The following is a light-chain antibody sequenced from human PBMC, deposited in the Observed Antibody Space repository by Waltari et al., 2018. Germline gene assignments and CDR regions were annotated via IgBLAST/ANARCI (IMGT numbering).Light chain of an antibody. V-gene: IGLV1-47*01. Sequence: QSGLTQPPSTSGTPGQRVTISCSGSSSNIGSNYVYWYQRVPGTAPKLLISRNDQRPSGVPDRVSGSKSGTSASLAISGLRSEDEADYYCAAWDDSLGSHVVFGGGTKLTVL. CDR1: SSNIGSNY. CDR2: RND. CDR3: AAWDDSLGSHVV. J-gene: IGLJ2*01.